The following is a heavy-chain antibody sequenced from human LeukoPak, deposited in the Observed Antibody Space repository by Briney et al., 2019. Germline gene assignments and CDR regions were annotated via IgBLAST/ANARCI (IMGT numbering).Heavy chain of an antibody. V-gene: IGHV3-23*01. J-gene: IGHJ4*02. Sequence: GGSLRLSCAASGFTFSSYAMSWVRQAPGKGLEWVSAISGSGGSTYYADSVKGRFTISRDNSKNTLYLQMNSLRAEDTAVYYCAKDAGMITFGGVIVTGYFDYWGQGTLVTVSS. CDR3: AKDAGMITFGGVIVTGYFDY. D-gene: IGHD3-16*02. CDR1: GFTFSSYA. CDR2: ISGSGGST.